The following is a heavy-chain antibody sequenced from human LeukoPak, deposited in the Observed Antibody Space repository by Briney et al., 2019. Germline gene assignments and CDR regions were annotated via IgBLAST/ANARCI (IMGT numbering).Heavy chain of an antibody. V-gene: IGHV3-30-3*01. CDR1: GFTFSSYA. D-gene: IGHD2-2*01. CDR3: GRIGGTDCSSTSCLYGMDV. Sequence: GRSLRLSCAASGFTFSSYAMHWVRQAPGKGLEWVAVISYDGSNKYYADSVKGRFTISRDNSKNTLYLQMNSLRAEDTAVYYCGRIGGTDCSSTSCLYGMDVWGQGTTVTVSS. J-gene: IGHJ6*02. CDR2: ISYDGSNK.